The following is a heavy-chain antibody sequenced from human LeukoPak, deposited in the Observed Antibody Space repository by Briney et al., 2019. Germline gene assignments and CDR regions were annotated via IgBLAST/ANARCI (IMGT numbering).Heavy chain of an antibody. D-gene: IGHD5-24*01. CDR2: LSGSGGST. J-gene: IGHJ4*02. Sequence: QTGGSLRLSCAASGFTFSNYAMSWVRQAPGKGLEWVSGLSGSGGSTYYADSVKGRFTISRDNSKNTLYLQMNSLRAEDTAVYYCAKDRRRDGYNFSFDYWGQGTLVTVSS. CDR1: GFTFSNYA. V-gene: IGHV3-23*01. CDR3: AKDRRRDGYNFSFDY.